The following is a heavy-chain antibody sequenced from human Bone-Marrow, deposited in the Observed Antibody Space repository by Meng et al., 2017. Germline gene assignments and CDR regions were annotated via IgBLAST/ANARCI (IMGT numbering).Heavy chain of an antibody. CDR1: GGSISSSNW. CDR3: ARDNMGSIDY. J-gene: IGHJ4*02. Sequence: QVQVQGSGPGLVKPSGTLSLTCAVSGGSISSSNWWSWVRQHPGKGLEWIGEIYHSGSTNYNPSLKSRVTISVDASKKQFSLNLSSVTAADTAVYYCARDNMGSIDYWGQGTLVTVSS. D-gene: IGHD1-26*01. CDR2: IYHSGST. V-gene: IGHV4-4*02.